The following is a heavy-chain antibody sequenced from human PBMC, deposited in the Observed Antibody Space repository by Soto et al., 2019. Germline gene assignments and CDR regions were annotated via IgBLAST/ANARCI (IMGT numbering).Heavy chain of an antibody. V-gene: IGHV3-23*01. J-gene: IGHJ4*02. CDR2: ISGCGSNT. Sequence: EVQLLESGGGLVQRGGSLRLSCAASGFPFSSYVMSWVRQAPGKGLEWVSGISGCGSNTFYADYVKGRFTISRDNSKNTHLLRMNSPGAEDSAVYYCATDSNKYSSALHGRYFGSWGQGIGVTVSS. D-gene: IGHD3-22*01. CDR1: GFPFSSYV. CDR3: ATDSNKYSSALHGRYFGS.